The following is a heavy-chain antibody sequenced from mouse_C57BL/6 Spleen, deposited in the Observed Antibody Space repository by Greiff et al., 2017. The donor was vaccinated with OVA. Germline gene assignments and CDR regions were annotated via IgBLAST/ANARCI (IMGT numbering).Heavy chain of an antibody. V-gene: IGHV1-53*01. J-gene: IGHJ2*01. Sequence: QVQLQQSGTELVKPGASVKLSCKASGYTFTSYWMHWVKQRPGQGLEWIGNINPSNGGTNYNEKFKSQATLTVDKSSSTAYMQHSSLTSEDSAVYYCGSIYYDYDDQYFDDWGQGTTLTVSS. CDR2: INPSNGGT. D-gene: IGHD2-4*01. CDR3: GSIYYDYDDQYFDD. CDR1: GYTFTSYW.